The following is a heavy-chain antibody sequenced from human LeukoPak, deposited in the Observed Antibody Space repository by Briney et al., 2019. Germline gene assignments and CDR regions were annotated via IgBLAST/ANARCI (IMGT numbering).Heavy chain of an antibody. CDR1: GFTFSSHS. J-gene: IGHJ4*02. CDR2: ISIDGNNK. D-gene: IGHD6-19*01. CDR3: ARKDSSGNAHIDY. Sequence: PGRSLRLSCAASGFTFSSHSMHWVRQAPGKGLEWVAVISIDGNNKYYADSVKGRPTISRDNSQNTLFLQMNSLRAEDTAVYYCARKDSSGNAHIDYWGQGTLVTVSS. V-gene: IGHV3-30-3*01.